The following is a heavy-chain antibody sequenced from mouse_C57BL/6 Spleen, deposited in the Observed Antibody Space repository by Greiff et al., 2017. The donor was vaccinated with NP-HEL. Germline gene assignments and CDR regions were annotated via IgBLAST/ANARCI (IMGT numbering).Heavy chain of an antibody. V-gene: IGHV1-82*01. J-gene: IGHJ2*01. Sequence: QVQLKQSGPELVKPGASVKISCKASGYAFSSSWMNWVKQRPGKGLEWIGRIYPGDGDTNYNGKFKGKATLTADKSSSTAYMQLSSLTSEDSAVYLCEREGYGSRFDYWGQGTTRTVSS. CDR1: GYAFSSSW. D-gene: IGHD1-1*01. CDR3: EREGYGSRFDY. CDR2: IYPGDGDT.